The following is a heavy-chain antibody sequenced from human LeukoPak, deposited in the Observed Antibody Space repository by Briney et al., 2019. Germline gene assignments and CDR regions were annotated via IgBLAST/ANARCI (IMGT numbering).Heavy chain of an antibody. D-gene: IGHD3-22*01. CDR1: GFTFSSYA. CDR2: ISYDGSNK. J-gene: IGHJ4*02. V-gene: IGHV3-30*04. CDR3: AGAYRGITMTY. Sequence: PGGSLRLSCAASGFTFSSYAMHWVRQAPGKGLEWVAVISYDGSNKYYADSVKGRFTISRDNSKNTLYLQMNSLRAEDTAVYYCAGAYRGITMTYWGQGTLVTVSS.